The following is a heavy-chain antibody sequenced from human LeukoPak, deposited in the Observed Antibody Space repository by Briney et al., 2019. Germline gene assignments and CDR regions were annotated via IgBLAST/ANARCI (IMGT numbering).Heavy chain of an antibody. CDR3: ARGSSSSLDP. V-gene: IGHV3-48*03. CDR1: GFTFSSYE. J-gene: IGHJ5*02. CDR2: ISSSSSTI. Sequence: GGTLRLSCAASGFTFSSYEMNWVRQAPGKGLEWVSYISSSSSTIYYADSVKGRFTISRDNAKNSLYLQMNSLRAEDTAVYYCARGSSSSLDPWGQGTLVTVSS. D-gene: IGHD6-13*01.